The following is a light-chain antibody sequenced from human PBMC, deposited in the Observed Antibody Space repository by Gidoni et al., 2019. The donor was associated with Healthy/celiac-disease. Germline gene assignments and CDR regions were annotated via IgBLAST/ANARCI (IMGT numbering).Light chain of an antibody. CDR1: SSDVGGYNY. V-gene: IGLV2-14*04. CDR2: DVS. J-gene: IGLJ1*01. CDR3: SSYTSSSTLVV. Sequence: PGQPITISCTGTSSDVGGYNYVSWYQQHPGKAPKLMIYDVSNRPSGVSNRFSGSKSGNTASLTISGLQAEDEADYYCSSYTSSSTLVVFGTGTKVTVL.